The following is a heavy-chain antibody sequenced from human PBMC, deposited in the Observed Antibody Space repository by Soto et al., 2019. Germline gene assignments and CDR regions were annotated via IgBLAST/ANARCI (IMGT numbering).Heavy chain of an antibody. CDR1: GFTFSSYP. D-gene: IGHD3-16*01. V-gene: IGHV3-7*03. CDR2: IIKDGSEK. J-gene: IGHJ4*02. Sequence: RGSLRLSCAASGFTFSSYPMTWVRQAPGKGLEWVANIIKDGSEKSYVDSVKGRFTISRDNAKKSLYLKINSLRVDDTAVYYCARVWGGLGYWGQGTLVTVSS. CDR3: ARVWGGLGY.